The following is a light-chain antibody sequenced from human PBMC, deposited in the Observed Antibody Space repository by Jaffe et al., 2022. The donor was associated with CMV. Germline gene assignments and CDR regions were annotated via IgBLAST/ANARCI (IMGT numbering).Light chain of an antibody. CDR2: GAS. Sequence: IMLTQSPGTLSLSPGERATLSCRASQSVRSNFLAWYQQRPGQAPRLLIYGASSRAAGIADRFSGSGSGTDFTLTISRLEPEDFAVYYCQQYGNLPRTFGQGTKVEIK. J-gene: IGKJ1*01. V-gene: IGKV3-20*01. CDR3: QQYGNLPRT. CDR1: QSVRSNF.